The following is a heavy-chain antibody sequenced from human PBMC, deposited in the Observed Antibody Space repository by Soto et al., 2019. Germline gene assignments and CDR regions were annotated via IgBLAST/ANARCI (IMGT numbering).Heavy chain of an antibody. J-gene: IGHJ5*02. CDR3: ARVHCSSTSRYHSYWFDP. CDR2: IYHSGST. Sequence: SETLSLTCAVSSGSISSSNWWSWVRQPPGKGLEWIGEIYHSGSTNYNPSLKSRVTISVDKSKNQFSLKLSSVTAADTAVYYCARVHCSSTSRYHSYWFDPWGQGTLVTVSS. V-gene: IGHV4-4*02. D-gene: IGHD2-2*01. CDR1: SGSISSSNW.